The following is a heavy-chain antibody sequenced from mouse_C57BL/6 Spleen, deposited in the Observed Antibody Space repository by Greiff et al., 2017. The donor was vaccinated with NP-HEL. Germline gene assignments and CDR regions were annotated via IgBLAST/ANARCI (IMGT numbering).Heavy chain of an antibody. CDR2: IYPGSGNT. CDR3: ARGRDITTVVAGNYFDY. J-gene: IGHJ2*01. D-gene: IGHD1-1*01. Sequence: QVHVKQSGAELVRPGASVKLSCKASGYTFTDYYINWVKQRPGQGLEWIARIYPGSGNTYYNEKFKGKATLTAEKSSSTAYMQLSSLTSEDSAVYFCARGRDITTVVAGNYFDYWGQGTTLTVSS. CDR1: GYTFTDYY. V-gene: IGHV1-76*01.